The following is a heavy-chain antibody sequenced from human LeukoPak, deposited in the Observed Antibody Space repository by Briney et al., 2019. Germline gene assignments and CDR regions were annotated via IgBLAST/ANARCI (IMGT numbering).Heavy chain of an antibody. J-gene: IGHJ6*03. D-gene: IGHD3-22*01. V-gene: IGHV1-69*05. CDR2: IIPIFGTA. CDR1: GGTFSSYA. CDR3: ATAPHYYDSSGYYYYYYYYMDV. Sequence: SVKVSCKASGGTFSSYAISWVRQAPGQGLEWMGGIIPIFGTANYAQKFQGRVTITTDESTSTAYMELSSLRSEDTAVYYCATAPHYYDSSGYYYYYYYYMDVWGKGTTVTVSS.